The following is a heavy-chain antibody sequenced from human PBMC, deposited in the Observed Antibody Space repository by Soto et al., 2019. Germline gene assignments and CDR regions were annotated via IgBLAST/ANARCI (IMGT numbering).Heavy chain of an antibody. CDR1: FTNYA. D-gene: IGHD3-10*01. CDR3: ARDMGFGLSDY. CDR2: INAGNGNT. J-gene: IGHJ4*02. V-gene: IGHV1-3*01. Sequence: FTNYAMQWVRQAPGQRLEWMGWINAGNGNTKYSQKFQGRVTITRDTSASTAYMELSSLRSEDTAVYYCARDMGFGLSDYWGQGTLVTVSS.